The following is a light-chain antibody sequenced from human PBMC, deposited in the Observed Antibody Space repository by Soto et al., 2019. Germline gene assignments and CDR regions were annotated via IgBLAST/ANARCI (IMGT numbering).Light chain of an antibody. CDR2: DDS. V-gene: IGLV3-21*02. CDR1: NIGSKS. Sequence: SYELTQPPSVSVAPGQTARITCGGNNIGSKSVHWYQQKPGQAPVLVVYDDSDRPSGIPERFSGSNSGTSATLAITGLQTGDEADYYCATWDGGLTPQGVFGTGTKLTVL. J-gene: IGLJ1*01. CDR3: ATWDGGLTPQGV.